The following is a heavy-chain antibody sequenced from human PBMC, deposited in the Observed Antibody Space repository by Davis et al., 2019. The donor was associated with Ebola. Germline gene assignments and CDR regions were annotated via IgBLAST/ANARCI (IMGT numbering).Heavy chain of an antibody. CDR2: IHSYGST. D-gene: IGHD5-18*01. V-gene: IGHV3-53*01. Sequence: GESLKISCAASGFTFGNYAMSWVRQAPGKGLEWVSVIHSYGSTYYADSVKGRFTISRDNSKNTLYLQMNSLRAEDTAVYYCAREGAMEGGDGMDVWGQGTTVIVSS. J-gene: IGHJ6*02. CDR3: AREGAMEGGDGMDV. CDR1: GFTFGNYA.